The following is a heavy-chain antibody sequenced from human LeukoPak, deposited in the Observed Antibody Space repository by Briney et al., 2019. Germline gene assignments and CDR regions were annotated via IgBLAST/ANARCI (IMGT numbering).Heavy chain of an antibody. CDR1: GFTFSGYS. Sequence: GGSLRLSWATSGFTFSGYSMNWVRQAPGKGLEWVSSISTGSHYIYYADSVRGRFTISRDNANNSLYLQMNSLRAEDTAVYYCARAYYFDYWGQGTLVTVPS. CDR3: ARAYYFDY. V-gene: IGHV3-21*01. CDR2: ISTGSHYI. J-gene: IGHJ4*02.